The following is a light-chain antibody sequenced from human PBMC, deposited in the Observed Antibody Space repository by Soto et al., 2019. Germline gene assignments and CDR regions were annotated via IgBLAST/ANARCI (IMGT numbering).Light chain of an antibody. CDR2: AAS. Sequence: DIQMNQSPSALSASVGDRVTITCRASQSIRKCLNWYQHKPGKAPLLLTFAASNLQSGVPSRLSGSGSGTDFTLTINILRPEDFATYYCQQSFSSPWTFGQRTKV. V-gene: IGKV1-39*01. CDR3: QQSFSSPWT. CDR1: QSIRKC. J-gene: IGKJ1*01.